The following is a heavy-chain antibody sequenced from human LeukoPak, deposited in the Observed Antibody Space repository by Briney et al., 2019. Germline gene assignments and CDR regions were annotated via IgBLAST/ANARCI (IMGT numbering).Heavy chain of an antibody. Sequence: HPGGSLRLSCAASGFTFRSCSMNWVRQAPGKGLEWVSYISSSNVNIYYADSVKGRFTISRDNAKNSLYLQMNSLRDEDTAVYYCAREIYDSSGYYLLDYWGQGTLVTVSS. CDR2: ISSSNVNI. J-gene: IGHJ4*02. D-gene: IGHD3-22*01. V-gene: IGHV3-48*02. CDR1: GFTFRSCS. CDR3: AREIYDSSGYYLLDY.